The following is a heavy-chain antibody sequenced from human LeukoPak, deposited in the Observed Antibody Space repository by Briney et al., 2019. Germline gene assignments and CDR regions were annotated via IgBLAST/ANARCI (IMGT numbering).Heavy chain of an antibody. V-gene: IGHV1-69*05. J-gene: IGHJ5*02. CDR1: GGTFSSYA. CDR3: ARMGGRYCSSTSCYLRWFDP. CDR2: IIPIFGTA. D-gene: IGHD2-2*01. Sequence: ASVKVSCKASGGTFSSYAISWVRQAPGQGLEWMGGIIPIFGTANYAQKFQGRVTITTDESTSTAYMEPSSLRSEDTAVYYCARMGGRYCSSTSCYLRWFDPWGQGTLVTVSS.